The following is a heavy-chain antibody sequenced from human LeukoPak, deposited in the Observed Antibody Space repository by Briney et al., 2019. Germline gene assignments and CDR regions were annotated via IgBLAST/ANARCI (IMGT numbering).Heavy chain of an antibody. CDR2: IHYSGST. V-gene: IGHV4-59*08. J-gene: IGHJ4*02. D-gene: IGHD4-11*01. Sequence: SETLSLACTVSGGSISGFYWSWLRQPPGKGLEWIGYIHYSGSTNYNPSLKSRVTISVDTSKNQFSLKLNSVTAADTAVYYCARQDNDYPYYFDYWGQGTLVTVSS. CDR1: GGSISGFY. CDR3: ARQDNDYPYYFDY.